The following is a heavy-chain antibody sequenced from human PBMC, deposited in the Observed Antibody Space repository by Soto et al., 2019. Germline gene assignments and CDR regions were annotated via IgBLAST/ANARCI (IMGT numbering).Heavy chain of an antibody. J-gene: IGHJ4*02. Sequence: PGGSLRLSCAASGFTFSSAWMNWVRQAPGKGLEWVGRIKTRADGGTTDYAAPVKGRFTISRDDSKNMLYLQMNSLKTEDTAVYYCTTPDTWRRTYGYFWGQGTLVTVSS. CDR1: GFTFSSAW. D-gene: IGHD5-18*01. V-gene: IGHV3-15*07. CDR3: TTPDTWRRTYGYF. CDR2: IKTRADGGTT.